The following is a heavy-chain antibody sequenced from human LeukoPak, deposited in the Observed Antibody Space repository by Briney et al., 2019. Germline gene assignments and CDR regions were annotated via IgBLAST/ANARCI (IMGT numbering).Heavy chain of an antibody. D-gene: IGHD4-23*01. J-gene: IGHJ6*02. CDR2: IYYSGST. V-gene: IGHV4-59*01. CDR1: GGSISSYY. CDR3: ARVTTVVTNGMDV. Sequence: SETLSLTCTVSGGSISSYYWSWVRQPPGKGLEWIGYIYYSGSTNYNPSLKSRVTISVDMSKNQFSLKLSSVTAADTAVYYCARVTTVVTNGMDVWGQGTTVTVSS.